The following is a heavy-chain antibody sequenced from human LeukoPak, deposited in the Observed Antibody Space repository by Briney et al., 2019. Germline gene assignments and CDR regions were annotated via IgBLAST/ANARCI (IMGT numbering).Heavy chain of an antibody. J-gene: IGHJ4*02. D-gene: IGHD3-3*01. CDR1: GFTFSNYA. V-gene: IGHV3-30*04. CDR2: ISYDGSER. CDR3: AKDHYWSIDY. Sequence: GGSLRLSCAASGFTFSNYAMHWVRQAPGKGLEWVAIISYDGSERYYADSVKGRFTISRDIAKNTLYLQMNSLRAEDTGVYYCAKDHYWSIDYWGRGTLVTVSS.